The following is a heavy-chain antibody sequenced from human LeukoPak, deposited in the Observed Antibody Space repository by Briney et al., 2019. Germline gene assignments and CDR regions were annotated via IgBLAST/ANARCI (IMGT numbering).Heavy chain of an antibody. V-gene: IGHV3-30*03. J-gene: IGHJ3*02. Sequence: GGSLRLSCAASGFTFSSYGMHWVRQAPGKGLERVAVISYDGSNKYYADSVKGRFTISRDNSKNTLYLQMNNLRAEDTAVYYCASPEWLPDSIDIWGQGTMVTISS. D-gene: IGHD3-3*01. CDR3: ASPEWLPDSIDI. CDR1: GFTFSSYG. CDR2: ISYDGSNK.